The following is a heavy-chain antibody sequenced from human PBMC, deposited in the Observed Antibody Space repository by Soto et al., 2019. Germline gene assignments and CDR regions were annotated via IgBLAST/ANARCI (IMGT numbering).Heavy chain of an antibody. CDR2: IYSDDNT. J-gene: IGHJ4*02. V-gene: IGHV3-53*01. CDR1: GITATNGH. D-gene: IGHD4-17*01. CDR3: ARDWNGDKYFDF. Sequence: DEQLVKSGGGLIQPGGSLRLSCAASGITATNGHMSWVRQAPGKGLEWVSVIYSDDNTYYADSVKGRFTISRDTSKNTVYLQMNSLRAEDTAVYYCARDWNGDKYFDFWDQGSLVTVSS.